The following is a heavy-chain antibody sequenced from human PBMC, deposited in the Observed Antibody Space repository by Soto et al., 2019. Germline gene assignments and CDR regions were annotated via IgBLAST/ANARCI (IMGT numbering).Heavy chain of an antibody. D-gene: IGHD4-17*01. CDR3: ARDRMTTVTTYVY. V-gene: IGHV3-7*01. Sequence: GGSLRLSCAASGFTFSSYWISWVRQAPGKGLEWGANIKQEGNEKNNVETVKGRINNSRDNAKNSLYLQMNSLRAEDTAVYYCARDRMTTVTTYVYWGQGTLVTVSS. CDR2: IKQEGNEK. CDR1: GFTFSSYW. J-gene: IGHJ4*02.